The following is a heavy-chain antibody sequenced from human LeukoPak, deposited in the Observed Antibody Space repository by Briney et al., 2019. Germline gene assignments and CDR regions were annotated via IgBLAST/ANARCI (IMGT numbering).Heavy chain of an antibody. Sequence: ASVKVSCKASGYTFSNYYIHWVRQAPGQGLEWMGKINPSDDDITYAQKFQDRVTMTSDTSTSAVYMELSSQRSEDTAVYYCARTLLTGFYMPPGYWGQGSLVTVSS. V-gene: IGHV1-46*01. CDR1: GYTFSNYY. CDR2: INPSDDDI. D-gene: IGHD3-9*01. CDR3: ARTLLTGFYMPPGY. J-gene: IGHJ4*02.